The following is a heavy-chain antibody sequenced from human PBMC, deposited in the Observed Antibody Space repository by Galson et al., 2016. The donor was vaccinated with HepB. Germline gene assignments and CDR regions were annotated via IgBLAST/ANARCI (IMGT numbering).Heavy chain of an antibody. CDR2: ISSDGNKE. V-gene: IGHV3-30*03. CDR1: GLTFSSCG. D-gene: IGHD4-17*01. CDR3: TTLDGDYYYYYGLEL. J-gene: IGHJ6*02. Sequence: SLRLSCAGFGLTFSSCGMHWVRQAPGKGLEWVALISSDGNKEYYADSVKGRFSISRDNSKNTVNLRMSSLRGEDTAVYYCTTLDGDYYYYYGLELWGQGTTVTVSS.